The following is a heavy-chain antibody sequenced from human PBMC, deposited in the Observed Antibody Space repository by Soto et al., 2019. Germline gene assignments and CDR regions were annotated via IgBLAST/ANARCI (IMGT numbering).Heavy chain of an antibody. CDR3: ARVLGFDVLTGFDP. V-gene: IGHV3-21*01. D-gene: IGHD3-9*01. J-gene: IGHJ5*02. CDR1: GFRFSIYT. CDR2: ISSRTTYI. Sequence: EVQLVESGGGLVQPGGSLRLTCAASGFRFSIYTMNWVRQAPGKGLEWVASISSRTTYIHYANSVKGRFTISRDNAKNSLYLQMNSLRAEDTAVYYCARVLGFDVLTGFDPWGQGTLVTVSS.